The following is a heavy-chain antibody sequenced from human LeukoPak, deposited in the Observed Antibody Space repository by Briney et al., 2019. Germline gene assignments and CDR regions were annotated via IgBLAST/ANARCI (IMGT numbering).Heavy chain of an antibody. CDR2: ISGSGGST. CDR1: GFTFSSYW. Sequence: GGSLRLSCAASGFTFSSYWMSWVRQAPGKGLEWVSAISGSGGSTYYADSVKGRFTISRDNSKNTLYLQMNSLRAEDTAVYYCAKDASGIVATRVVYWGQGTLVTVSS. CDR3: AKDASGIVATRVVY. D-gene: IGHD5-12*01. J-gene: IGHJ4*02. V-gene: IGHV3-23*01.